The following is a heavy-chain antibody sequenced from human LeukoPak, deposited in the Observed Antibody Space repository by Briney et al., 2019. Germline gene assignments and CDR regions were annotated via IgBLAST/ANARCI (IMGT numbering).Heavy chain of an antibody. CDR3: PRGSFDDILTGYHGAFDI. V-gene: IGHV4-61*09. Sequence: SETLSLTCTVSGGSINTNNYYWDWIRQPAGRRLEWIGHINNSGNINYNPSLKSRFTISVDTSRNQFSLKLHSVTAADTAVFYCPRGSFDDILTGYHGAFDIWGPGTMVTGSS. D-gene: IGHD3-9*01. J-gene: IGHJ3*02. CDR2: INNSGNI. CDR1: GGSINTNNYY.